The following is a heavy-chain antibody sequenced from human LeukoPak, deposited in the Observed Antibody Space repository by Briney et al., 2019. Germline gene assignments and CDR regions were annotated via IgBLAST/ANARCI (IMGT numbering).Heavy chain of an antibody. CDR2: IIPIFGTA. Sequence: SVKVSFKASGYTFTDYHMHWVRQAPGQGLEWMGGIIPIFGTANYAQKFQGRVTITADESTSTAYMELSSLRSEDTAVYYCARESASGYSYGKAFDYWGQGTLVTVSS. CDR1: GYTFTDYH. J-gene: IGHJ4*02. V-gene: IGHV1-69*13. CDR3: ARESASGYSYGKAFDY. D-gene: IGHD5-18*01.